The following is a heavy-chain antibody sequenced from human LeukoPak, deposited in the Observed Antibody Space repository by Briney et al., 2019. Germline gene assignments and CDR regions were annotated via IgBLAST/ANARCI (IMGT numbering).Heavy chain of an antibody. CDR2: ISSSSSYI. V-gene: IGHV3-21*01. J-gene: IGHJ5*02. CDR3: ARDRDNSGDWFDP. Sequence: GGSLRLSCAASGFTFSSYTMNWVRQAPGKGLEWVSSISSSSSYIHYADSVKGRFTISRDNAKNSLYLQMNSLRAEDTAVYYCARDRDNSGDWFDPWGQGTLVTVSS. D-gene: IGHD1-20*01. CDR1: GFTFSSYT.